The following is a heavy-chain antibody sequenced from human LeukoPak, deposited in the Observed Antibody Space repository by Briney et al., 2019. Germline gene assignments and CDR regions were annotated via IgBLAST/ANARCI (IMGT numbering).Heavy chain of an antibody. J-gene: IGHJ4*02. CDR3: ARDHGGYYYRLGDY. D-gene: IGHD3-22*01. CDR2: ISGGGST. Sequence: GGSLRLSCAASGFTFSSYAMSWVRQAPGKGLEWVSAISGGGSTYYADSVKGRFTISRDNSKNTLYLQMYSLRAEDTAVYYCARDHGGYYYRLGDYWGQGTLVTVSS. CDR1: GFTFSSYA. V-gene: IGHV3-23*01.